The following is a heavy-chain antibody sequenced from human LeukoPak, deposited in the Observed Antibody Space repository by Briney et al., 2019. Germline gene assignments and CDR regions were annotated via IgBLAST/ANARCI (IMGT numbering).Heavy chain of an antibody. D-gene: IGHD6-13*01. J-gene: IGHJ4*02. CDR2: IYYSGNT. V-gene: IGHV4-34*01. CDR3: ARGDSSSWGDFDY. Sequence: PSETLSLTCAVYGGSFSGYYWGWIRQPPGKGLEWMGNIYYSGNTYYNPPLKSRVTISVDTSKNQFSLKLSSVTAADTAVYYCARGDSSSWGDFDYWGQGTLVTVSS. CDR1: GGSFSGYY.